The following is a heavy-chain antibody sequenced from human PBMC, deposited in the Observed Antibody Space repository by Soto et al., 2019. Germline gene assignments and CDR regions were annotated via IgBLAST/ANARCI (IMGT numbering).Heavy chain of an antibody. CDR1: GFTFSTYA. Sequence: EVQLLESGGNLIQPGGSLRLSCAASGFTFSTYAMTWVRQAPGKGLEWVSDIGDTGDATYYADSVKGRFTISRDDSKNTLHLQLDSLRAEDTAIYYCVKGGGGMIYDYWGQGTQVIVSS. CDR2: IGDTGDAT. D-gene: IGHD3-16*01. J-gene: IGHJ4*02. V-gene: IGHV3-23*01. CDR3: VKGGGGMIYDY.